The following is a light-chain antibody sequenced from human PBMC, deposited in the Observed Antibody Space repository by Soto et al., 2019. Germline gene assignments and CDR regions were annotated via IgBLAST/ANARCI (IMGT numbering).Light chain of an antibody. CDR1: SSNIGNNY. J-gene: IGLJ3*02. CDR2: ENN. CDR3: ATWDSSLSAKV. V-gene: IGLV1-51*02. Sequence: QSVLTQPPSVSAAPGQKVTISCSGSSSNIGNNYVSWYQHLPGTAPKLLIYENNKRPSGIPDRFSGSKSGTSATLGITGLQTGDEADYYCATWDSSLSAKVFGGGTKLTVL.